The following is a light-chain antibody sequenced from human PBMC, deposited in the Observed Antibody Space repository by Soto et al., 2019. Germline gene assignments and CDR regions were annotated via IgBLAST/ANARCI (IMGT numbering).Light chain of an antibody. V-gene: IGKV1-5*03. CDR2: EAS. CDR1: QSISDS. Sequence: DIQMTQSPSTLSASVGDRVTITCRASQSISDSLAWYQQKPGKAPKLLIYEASSLNSGVQSRFSGSRSGTEYTLTISSLQPDDFATYYCQQYNGYWTFGQGTKVEI. CDR3: QQYNGYWT. J-gene: IGKJ1*01.